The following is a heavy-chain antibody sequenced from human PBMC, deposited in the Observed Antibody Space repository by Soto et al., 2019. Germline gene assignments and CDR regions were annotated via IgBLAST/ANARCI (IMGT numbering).Heavy chain of an antibody. J-gene: IGHJ6*02. CDR3: ARGGIIIYYYGMDV. Sequence: SATLSLTCAVYGGSFSGYYWSWIRQPPGKGLEWIGEINHSGSTNYNPSLKSRVTISVDTSKNQFSLKLSSVTAADTAVYYCARGGIIIYYYGMDVWGQGTTVTVS. V-gene: IGHV4-34*01. CDR2: INHSGST. D-gene: IGHD2-15*01. CDR1: GGSFSGYY.